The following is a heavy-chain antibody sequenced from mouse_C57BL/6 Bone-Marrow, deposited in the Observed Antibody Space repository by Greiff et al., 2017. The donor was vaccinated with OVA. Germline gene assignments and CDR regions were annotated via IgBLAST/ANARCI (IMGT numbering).Heavy chain of an antibody. CDR3: ARPTEMYFDY. V-gene: IGHV1-64*01. CDR1: GYTFTSYW. J-gene: IGHJ2*01. Sequence: QVQLKQPGAELVKPGASVKLSCKASGYTFTSYWMHWVKQRPGQGLEWIGMIHPNSGSTNYNEKFKSKATLTVDKSSSTAYMQLSSLTSEDSAVYYCARPTEMYFDYWGQGTTLTVSS. D-gene: IGHD1-1*01. CDR2: IHPNSGST.